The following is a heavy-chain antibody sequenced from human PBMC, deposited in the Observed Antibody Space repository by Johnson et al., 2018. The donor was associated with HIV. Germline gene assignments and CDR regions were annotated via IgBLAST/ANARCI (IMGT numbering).Heavy chain of an antibody. CDR3: AKAILGGNYYGDDAYDI. D-gene: IGHD1-26*01. J-gene: IGHJ3*02. Sequence: VQLVESGGGLVQPGGSLRLSCAASGFTFSCYDVHWVRQATGKGLEWVSPIGTAGDTYYPGSVKGRFTISRDNSKNTLYLQMNSLRTEDTAVYYCAKAILGGNYYGDDAYDIWGQGTMVTVSS. CDR2: IGTAGDT. CDR1: GFTFSCYD. V-gene: IGHV3-13*01.